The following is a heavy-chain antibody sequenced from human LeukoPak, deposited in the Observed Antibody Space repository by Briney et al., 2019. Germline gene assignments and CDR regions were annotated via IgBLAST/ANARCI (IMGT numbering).Heavy chain of an antibody. V-gene: IGHV5-51*01. CDR1: GYSFTSYW. CDR2: IYPGDSDT. CDR3: ARPSSSGWYLDDAFDI. J-gene: IGHJ3*02. D-gene: IGHD6-19*01. Sequence: GESLKISCKGSGYSFTSYWIGWVRPMPGKGLEWMGIIYPGDSDTRYSPSFQGQVTISADKSISTAYLQWSSLKASDTAMYYCARPSSSGWYLDDAFDIWGQGTMDTVSS.